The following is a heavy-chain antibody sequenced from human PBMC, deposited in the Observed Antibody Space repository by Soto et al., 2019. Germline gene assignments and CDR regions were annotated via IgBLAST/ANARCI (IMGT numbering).Heavy chain of an antibody. CDR2: IYSGGST. CDR1: GFTVSSNY. Sequence: GGSLRLSCAASGFTVSSNYMSWVRQAPGKGLEWVSVIYSGGSTYYADSVKGRFTISRDNSKNTLYLQMNSLRAEDTAVYYCARVIGEFDTIFGVVPYGMDVWGQGTTVTVSS. V-gene: IGHV3-53*01. CDR3: ARVIGEFDTIFGVVPYGMDV. D-gene: IGHD3-3*01. J-gene: IGHJ6*02.